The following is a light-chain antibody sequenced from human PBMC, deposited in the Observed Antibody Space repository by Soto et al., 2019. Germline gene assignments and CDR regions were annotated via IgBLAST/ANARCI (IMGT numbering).Light chain of an antibody. CDR3: ATWDDSLNGWV. Sequence: QSVLTQPPSASGTPGQRVTISCSGSSCNIGGNTVNWYQQLPGTAPKLLMFANKERPSGVPDRFSASKSGTSASLAINGLQSDDEADYYCATWDDSLNGWVFGGGTKVTVL. CDR2: ANK. CDR1: SCNIGGNT. J-gene: IGLJ3*02. V-gene: IGLV1-44*01.